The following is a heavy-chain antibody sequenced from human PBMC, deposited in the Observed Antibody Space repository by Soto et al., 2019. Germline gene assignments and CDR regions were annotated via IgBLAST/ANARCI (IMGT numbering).Heavy chain of an antibody. CDR3: VRVRVIRGVIPSHFGL. D-gene: IGHD3-10*01. CDR1: GGTFNSYG. V-gene: IGHV1-69*06. Sequence: ASVKVSCKASGGTFNSYGISWVRQAPGQGLDWMGVIIPLYGTVNYAQKFQGRVSITADKSTSTAYMDLSSLRSDDTAVYYCVRVRVIRGVIPSHFGLWGRGTLVTVSS. J-gene: IGHJ4*02. CDR2: IIPLYGTV.